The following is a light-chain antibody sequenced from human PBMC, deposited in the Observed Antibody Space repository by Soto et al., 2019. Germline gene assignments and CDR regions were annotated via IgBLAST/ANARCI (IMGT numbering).Light chain of an antibody. CDR2: GAS. Sequence: EIVLTQSPGTLSLSPGERVTLSCRASQSFSSTSLAGYQQKLAQAPRLLSYGASSRATGTPDRFSGSGSGTDFTLTINRLEPEDFAVYYCQQYGSSPWTFGQGTKVEIK. CDR3: QQYGSSPWT. CDR1: QSFSSTS. V-gene: IGKV3-20*01. J-gene: IGKJ1*01.